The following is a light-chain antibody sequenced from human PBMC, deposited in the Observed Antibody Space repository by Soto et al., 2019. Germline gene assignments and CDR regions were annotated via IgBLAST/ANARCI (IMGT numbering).Light chain of an antibody. Sequence: EIWMTQSPATLSVSPGEGATVSFRASQSVSSHLAWYQHKPGQAPRLLFYDASTRATGIPARFSGSGSGTEFTLTISSLQSEDFAVYYCQHYHGWPITFGQGTRLEIK. CDR2: DAS. J-gene: IGKJ5*01. CDR1: QSVSSH. CDR3: QHYHGWPIT. V-gene: IGKV3-15*01.